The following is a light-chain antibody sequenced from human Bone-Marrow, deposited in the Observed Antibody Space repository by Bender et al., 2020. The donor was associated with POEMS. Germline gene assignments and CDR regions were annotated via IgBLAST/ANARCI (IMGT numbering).Light chain of an antibody. J-gene: IGLJ2*01. Sequence: SYVLTQPPSVSVAPGQTARITCGGNNIGSKSVHWYQQKPGQAPVLVVYDESDRPSGIPERFSGSNSGNTAALTISRVEAGDEADYYCQVWDRTTVVFGGGTKLTVL. CDR2: DES. CDR3: QVWDRTTVV. V-gene: IGLV3-21*02. CDR1: NIGSKS.